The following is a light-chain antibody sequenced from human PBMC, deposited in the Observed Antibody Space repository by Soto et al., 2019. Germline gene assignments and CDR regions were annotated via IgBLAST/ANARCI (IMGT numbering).Light chain of an antibody. CDR1: YSDIGDYNY. CDR3: SSYSATNSNVI. V-gene: IGLV2-8*01. CDR2: EVS. Sequence: QSALTQPPSASGSPGQSVTISCAGSYSDIGDYNYVSWYQQHPGKVPKLIISEVSKRPSGVPDRFSGSKSGYTASLTVSDLQHADEAVYYCSSYSATNSNVIFGGGTKLTVL. J-gene: IGLJ2*01.